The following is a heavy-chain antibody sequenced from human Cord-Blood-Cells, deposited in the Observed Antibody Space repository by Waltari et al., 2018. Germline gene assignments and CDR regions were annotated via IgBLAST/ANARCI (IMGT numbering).Heavy chain of an antibody. D-gene: IGHD6-13*01. CDR3: ARPGIAAAGTFAFDI. CDR1: GYTFTGYY. Sequence: QVQLVQSRAEVKKPGASVKVSCTASGYTFTGYYMHWVRPAPGQGLEWMGWINPNSGGTNYAQKFQGRFTMTRDTSISTAYMELSRLRSDDTAVYYCARPGIAAAGTFAFDIWGQGTMVTVSS. J-gene: IGHJ3*02. CDR2: INPNSGGT. V-gene: IGHV1-2*02.